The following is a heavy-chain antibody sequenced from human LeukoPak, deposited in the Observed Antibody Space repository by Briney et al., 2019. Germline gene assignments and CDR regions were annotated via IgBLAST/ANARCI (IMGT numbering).Heavy chain of an antibody. J-gene: IGHJ4*02. D-gene: IGHD3-22*01. V-gene: IGHV1-18*01. Sequence: ASVTVSCTASGYTFTSYGISWVRQAPGQGLEWMGWISAYNGNTNYAQKLQGRVTMTTDTSTSTAYMELRSLRSADTAVYYCARGGSSGYYGGTDYWGQGTLVTVSS. CDR2: ISAYNGNT. CDR3: ARGGSSGYYGGTDY. CDR1: GYTFTSYG.